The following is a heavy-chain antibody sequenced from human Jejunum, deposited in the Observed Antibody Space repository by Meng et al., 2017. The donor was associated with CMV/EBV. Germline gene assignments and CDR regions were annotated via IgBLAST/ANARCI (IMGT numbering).Heavy chain of an antibody. J-gene: IGHJ4*02. D-gene: IGHD3-22*01. CDR1: TFSDHN. CDR3: ARSAYYGSSGYYHDY. Sequence: TFSDHNMDWFRQAPGKGLEWISRITYSHDGYKTQYAASVKGRFTISRDNAKNTLYLQMNSLRAEDTAVYYCARSAYYGSSGYYHDYWGQGTLVTVSS. V-gene: IGHV3-72*01. CDR2: ITYSHDGYKT.